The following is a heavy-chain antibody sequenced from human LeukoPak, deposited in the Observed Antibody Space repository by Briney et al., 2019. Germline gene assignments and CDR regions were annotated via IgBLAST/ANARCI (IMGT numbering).Heavy chain of an antibody. CDR2: ISSSSSTI. CDR1: GFTFSSYS. V-gene: IGHV3-48*01. Sequence: GGSLRLSCAASGFTFSSYSMNWVRQAPGKGLEWVSYISSSSSTIYYADSVKGRFTISRDNAKNSLYLQMNSLRAEDTAVYYCARTLVVVAASLDYWGQGTLVSVSS. CDR3: ARTLVVVAASLDY. J-gene: IGHJ4*02. D-gene: IGHD2-15*01.